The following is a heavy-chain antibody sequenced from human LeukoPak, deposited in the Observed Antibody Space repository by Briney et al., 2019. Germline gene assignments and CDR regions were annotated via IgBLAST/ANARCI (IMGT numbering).Heavy chain of an antibody. V-gene: IGHV4-61*08. CDR1: GVSVSSDGYY. J-gene: IGHJ6*02. CDR3: ARKPNYYGLDV. Sequence: ASETLSLTCTVSGVSVSSDGYYWSWIRQPPGKTLEWIGHFYYRGNTDYNPSLNSRVTISVDTSRNQFSLKLNSVTAADTAMYHCARKPNYYGLDVWGQGTTVTVSS. CDR2: FYYRGNT.